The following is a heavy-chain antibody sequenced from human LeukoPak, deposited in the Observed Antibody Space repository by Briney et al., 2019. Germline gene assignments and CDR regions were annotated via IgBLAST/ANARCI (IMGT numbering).Heavy chain of an antibody. D-gene: IGHD3-22*01. J-gene: IGHJ5*02. CDR2: ISAYNGNT. CDR3: ARSTAAYYDSSGYKWFDP. V-gene: IGHV1-18*01. Sequence: ASVKVSCKASGYTLTSYVISWVRQAPGQGLEWMGWISAYNGNTNYAQKLQGRVTMTTDTSTSTAYMELRSLRSDDTAVYYCARSTAAYYDSSGYKWFDPWGQGTLVTVSS. CDR1: GYTLTSYV.